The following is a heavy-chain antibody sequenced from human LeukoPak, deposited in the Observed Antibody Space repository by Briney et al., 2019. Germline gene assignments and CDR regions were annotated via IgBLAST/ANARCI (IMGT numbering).Heavy chain of an antibody. CDR3: ARQSGTTAKEVNWFDP. D-gene: IGHD1-26*01. CDR2: INPSSGGT. V-gene: IGHV1-2*02. J-gene: IGHJ5*02. Sequence: ASVKVSCKASGYAFTGQYIHWVRQAPGQGLEWMGWINPSSGGTNIAQKFQGRLTMTRDTSISTAYMELSSLTSDDTAAYSCARQSGTTAKEVNWFDPWGQGTLVTVSS. CDR1: GYAFTGQY.